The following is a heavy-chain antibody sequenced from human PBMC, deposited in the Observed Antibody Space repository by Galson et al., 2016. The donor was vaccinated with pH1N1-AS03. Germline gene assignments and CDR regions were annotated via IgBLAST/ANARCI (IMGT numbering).Heavy chain of an antibody. D-gene: IGHD4-23*01. CDR1: GFSHSASGVA. J-gene: IGHJ4*02. CDR2: IYWDDDK. CDR3: GHRPGGNSHHFGD. Sequence: PALVKPTQTLTLTCTLSGFSHSASGVAVAWIRQPPGKALEWLALIYWDDDKRYSPSLRDKLTITKDSSTKQVVLTMTNMDPVDTATYYCGHRPGGNSHHFGDWGPGTRVAVSS. V-gene: IGHV2-5*02.